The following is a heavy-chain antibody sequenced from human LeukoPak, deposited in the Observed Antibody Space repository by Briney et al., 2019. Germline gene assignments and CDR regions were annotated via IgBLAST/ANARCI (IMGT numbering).Heavy chain of an antibody. V-gene: IGHV4-4*07. CDR2: IYTSGST. CDR3: ARYKVAVADNGEFFDY. Sequence: SETLSLTCTVSGGSISSYYWSWIRQPAGKGLEWIGRIYTSGSTNYNPSLKSRVTISVDTSKNQFSLKLSSVTAADTAVYYCARYKVAVADNGEFFDYWGQGTLVTVSS. J-gene: IGHJ4*02. D-gene: IGHD6-19*01. CDR1: GGSISSYY.